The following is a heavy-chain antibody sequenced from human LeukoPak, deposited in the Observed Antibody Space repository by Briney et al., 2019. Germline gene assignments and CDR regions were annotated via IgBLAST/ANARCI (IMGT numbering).Heavy chain of an antibody. CDR2: ISHSGST. D-gene: IGHD3-3*01. V-gene: IGHV4-59*08. CDR1: GGSISSYY. CDR3: ARHRDQSGYYPNWFDP. J-gene: IGHJ5*02. Sequence: SETLSLTCTISGGSISSYYWGWIRQPPGKGLEWIGYISHSGSTNYNPSLKSRVTISVDTSKNQFSLRLRSVTAADMAVYYCARHRDQSGYYPNWFDPWGQGTLVTVSS.